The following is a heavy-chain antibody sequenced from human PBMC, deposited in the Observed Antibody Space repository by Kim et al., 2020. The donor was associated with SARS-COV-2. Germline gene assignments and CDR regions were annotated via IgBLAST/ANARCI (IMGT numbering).Heavy chain of an antibody. V-gene: IGHV3-21*01. CDR2: ISSSSSYI. J-gene: IGHJ6*02. Sequence: GGSLRLSCAASGFTFSSFNMNWVRQAPGKGLEWVSSISSSSSYIYYADSVKGRFSISRDNAKNSVYLQMNSLRAEDTAVYNCAREFKEITIFGVVTNGMDVWGQGTTVTVSS. D-gene: IGHD3-3*01. CDR1: GFTFSSFN. CDR3: AREFKEITIFGVVTNGMDV.